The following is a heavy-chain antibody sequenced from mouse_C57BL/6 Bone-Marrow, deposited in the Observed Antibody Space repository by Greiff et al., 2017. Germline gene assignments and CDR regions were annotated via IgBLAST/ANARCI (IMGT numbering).Heavy chain of an antibody. D-gene: IGHD4-1*01. CDR2: ISNGGGST. Sequence: EVQLVESGGGLVQPGGSLKLSCAASGFTFSDYYMYWVRQTPEKRLEWVAYISNGGGSTYYPDTVKGRFTISRDNAKNTLYLQMSRLKSDDTAMYYCARRNWDYFDYWGQGTTLTVSS. J-gene: IGHJ2*01. CDR3: ARRNWDYFDY. CDR1: GFTFSDYY. V-gene: IGHV5-12*01.